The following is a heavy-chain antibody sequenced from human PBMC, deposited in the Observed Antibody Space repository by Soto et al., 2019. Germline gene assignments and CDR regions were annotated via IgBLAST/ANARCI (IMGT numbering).Heavy chain of an antibody. CDR2: IYYSGST. J-gene: IGHJ4*02. V-gene: IGHV4-59*08. Sequence: SETLSLTCTVSGGSISSYYWSWIRQPPGKGLEWIGYIYYSGSTNYNPSLKSRVTISVDTSKNQFSLKLSTVTAADTAVYYCARMLGSQPLYYFDYWGQGTLVTV. CDR3: ARMLGSQPLYYFDY. D-gene: IGHD3-10*02. CDR1: GGSISSYY.